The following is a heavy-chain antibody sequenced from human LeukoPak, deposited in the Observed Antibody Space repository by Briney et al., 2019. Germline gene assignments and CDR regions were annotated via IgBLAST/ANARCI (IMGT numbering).Heavy chain of an antibody. CDR1: GASFDNSYC. V-gene: IGHV4-39*01. Sequence: SETLSLSCTVSGASFDNSYCWTWVRQPPGKRPEWIGTIYSSEFTYYSPSLRSRVTISADTSKNLFSLRLTSVTAADTAVYYCARGSDDYKLGNYWGQGILVTLSS. J-gene: IGHJ4*02. CDR2: IYSSEFT. CDR3: ARGSDDYKLGNY. D-gene: IGHD4/OR15-4a*01.